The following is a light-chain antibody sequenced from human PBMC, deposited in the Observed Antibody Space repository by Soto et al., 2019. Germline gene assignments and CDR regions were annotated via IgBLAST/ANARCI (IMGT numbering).Light chain of an antibody. CDR1: SSNIGSAY. V-gene: IGLV1-47*01. CDR2: RNN. Sequence: QPVLTQPPSASGTPGQTVTISCSGSSSNIGSAYIYWYQHLPGTAPKLLIYRNNQRPSGVPDRFSASKSGTSASLAISGLRSEDDADYYCAAWDDSLVVFGGGTQLT. CDR3: AAWDDSLVV. J-gene: IGLJ2*01.